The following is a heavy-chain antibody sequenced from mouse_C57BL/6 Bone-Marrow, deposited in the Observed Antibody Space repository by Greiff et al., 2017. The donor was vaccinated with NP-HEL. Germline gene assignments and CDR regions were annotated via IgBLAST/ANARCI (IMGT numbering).Heavy chain of an antibody. CDR2: IDPENGDT. CDR3: TTDGTGAMDY. Sequence: VQLQQSGAELVRPGASVKLSCTASGFNIKDDYMHWVKQRPEQGLEWIGWIDPENGDTEYASKFQGKATITADKSSNTAYLQLSSLTSEDTAVYYCTTDGTGAMDYWGQGTSVTVSS. D-gene: IGHD3-3*01. CDR1: GFNIKDDY. J-gene: IGHJ4*01. V-gene: IGHV14-4*01.